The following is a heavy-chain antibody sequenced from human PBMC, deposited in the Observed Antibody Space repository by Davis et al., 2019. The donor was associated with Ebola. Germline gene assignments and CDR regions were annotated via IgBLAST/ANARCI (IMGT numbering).Heavy chain of an antibody. CDR1: RYTFNSYY. J-gene: IGHJ4*02. Sequence: ASVPVSCQASRYTFNSYYIHWVRQAPGQGLEWMGIINPSGGSTTYAQKFQGRVTMTRDTSTRTVYMELSSLRSEDTAVYYCARGRGHYESSGGDFWGQGTLVTVSS. CDR3: ARGRGHYESSGGDF. CDR2: INPSGGST. D-gene: IGHD3-22*01. V-gene: IGHV1-46*02.